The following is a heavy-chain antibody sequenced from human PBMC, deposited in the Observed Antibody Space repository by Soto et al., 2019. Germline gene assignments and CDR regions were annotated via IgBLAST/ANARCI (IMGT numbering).Heavy chain of an antibody. Sequence: GASVKVSCKASGYTFTSYAMHWVRQAPGQRLEWMGWINAGNGNTKYSQKFQGRVTITRDTSASTAYMELSSLRSEDTAVYYCARDWVLLWFGEPPAGYFDYWGQGTLVTV. CDR2: INAGNGNT. V-gene: IGHV1-3*01. CDR1: GYTFTSYA. D-gene: IGHD3-10*01. J-gene: IGHJ4*02. CDR3: ARDWVLLWFGEPPAGYFDY.